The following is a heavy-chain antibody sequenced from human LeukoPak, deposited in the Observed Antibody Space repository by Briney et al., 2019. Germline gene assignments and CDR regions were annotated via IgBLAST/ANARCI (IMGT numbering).Heavy chain of an antibody. CDR3: ATSVLIVVVPAAPYDAFDI. D-gene: IGHD2-2*01. CDR2: VDPEDGET. CDR1: GYTFTDYY. V-gene: IGHV1-69-2*01. Sequence: ASVKVSCKVSGYTFTDYYMHWVQQAPGKGLEWMGLVDPEDGETIYAEKFQGRVTITADTSTDTAYMELSSLRSEDTAVYYCATSVLIVVVPAAPYDAFDIWGQGTMVTVSS. J-gene: IGHJ3*02.